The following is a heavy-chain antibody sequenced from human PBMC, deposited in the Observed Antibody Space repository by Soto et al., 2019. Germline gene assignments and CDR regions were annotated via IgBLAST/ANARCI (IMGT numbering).Heavy chain of an antibody. Sequence: PGGSLRLSCAASEFTFSDYYMNWIRQAPGKGLEWVSYISSSGGTKYYADSVKGRFTISRDNAKNSLYLQMNSLRAEDTAAYYCAREYTARYGLDAWGQGTTVTVSS. CDR1: EFTFSDYY. CDR2: ISSSGGTK. J-gene: IGHJ6*02. CDR3: AREYTARYGLDA. D-gene: IGHD5-18*01. V-gene: IGHV3-11*01.